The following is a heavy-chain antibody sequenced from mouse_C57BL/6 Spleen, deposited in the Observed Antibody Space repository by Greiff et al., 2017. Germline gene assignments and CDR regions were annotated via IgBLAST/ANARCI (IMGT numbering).Heavy chain of an antibody. CDR1: G. CDR2: ISNLAYSI. Sequence: EVKLVESGGGLVQPGGSLKLSCAASGMAWVRQAPRKGPEWVAFISNLAYSIYYADTVTGRFTISRENAKNTLYLEMSSLRSEDTAMYYCARQGTSLYFDVWGTGTTVTVSS. V-gene: IGHV5-15*01. CDR3: ARQGTSLYFDV. D-gene: IGHD2-14*01. J-gene: IGHJ1*03.